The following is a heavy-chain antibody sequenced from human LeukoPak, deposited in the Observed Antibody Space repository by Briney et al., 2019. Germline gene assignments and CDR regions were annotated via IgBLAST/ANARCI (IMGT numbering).Heavy chain of an antibody. CDR3: ARDAHIVVVITAPDFDI. D-gene: IGHD3-22*01. V-gene: IGHV4-39*07. CDR2: IYYSGST. J-gene: IGHJ3*02. Sequence: SSETLSLTCTVSGVSISSSNSYWGWIRQPPGKGLEWIGSIYYSGSTYYNPSLKSRVTISVDTSKNQFSLKLSSVTAADTAVYYCARDAHIVVVITAPDFDIWGQGTMVTVSS. CDR1: GVSISSSNSY.